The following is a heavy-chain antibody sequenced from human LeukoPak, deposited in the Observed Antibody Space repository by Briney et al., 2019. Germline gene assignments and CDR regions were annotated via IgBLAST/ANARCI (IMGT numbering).Heavy chain of an antibody. CDR2: ISSSGTTV. CDR3: ARDDLIEAPFDF. J-gene: IGHJ4*02. D-gene: IGHD3-22*01. CDR1: GFTFSNYE. Sequence: GGSLRLSCAASGFTFSNYEMNWVRQAPGKGLEWISYISSSGTTVFYADSVRGRFTISRDNAKNSVYLQMNSLRGDDTAVYYCARDDLIEAPFDFWGQGTLVTASS. V-gene: IGHV3-48*03.